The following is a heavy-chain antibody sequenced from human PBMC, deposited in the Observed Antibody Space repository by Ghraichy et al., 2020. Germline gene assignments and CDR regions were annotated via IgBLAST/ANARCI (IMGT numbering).Heavy chain of an antibody. CDR2: ISGSGGST. Sequence: GESLNISCAASGFTFSSYAMSWVRQAPGKGLEWVSAISGSGGSTYYADSVKGRFTISRDNSKNTLYLQMNSLRAEDTAVYYCAKTPSIVVVPAAIPNWFDPWGQGTLVTVSS. CDR1: GFTFSSYA. D-gene: IGHD2-2*02. J-gene: IGHJ5*02. CDR3: AKTPSIVVVPAAIPNWFDP. V-gene: IGHV3-23*01.